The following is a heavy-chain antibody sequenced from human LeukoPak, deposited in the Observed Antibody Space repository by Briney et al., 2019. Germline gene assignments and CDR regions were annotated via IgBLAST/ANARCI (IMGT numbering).Heavy chain of an antibody. Sequence: PSETLSLTCTVSGGSVTTYYWSWIRQSPGKGLEWIGYIYYSGSIKYNPSLKSRATISMDASKNQFSLKLTPVTAADTAVYYCARWSSGSRYYFDYWGQGTLVTVSS. CDR3: ARWSSGSRYYFDY. CDR1: GGSVTTYY. D-gene: IGHD3-10*01. V-gene: IGHV4-59*02. J-gene: IGHJ4*02. CDR2: IYYSGSI.